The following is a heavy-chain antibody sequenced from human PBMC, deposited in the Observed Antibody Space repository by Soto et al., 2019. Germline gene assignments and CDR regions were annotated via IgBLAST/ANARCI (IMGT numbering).Heavy chain of an antibody. CDR3: AKDPRGGSGSDP. CDR2: ISASGGST. D-gene: IGHD6-19*01. V-gene: IGHV3-23*01. CDR1: GFIFSNYG. J-gene: IGHJ5*02. Sequence: EVQLLESGGGLVQPGGSLRLSCAASGFIFSNYGMSWVRQAPGKGLDWVSSISASGGSTHYADSVKGRFTISRDNSKNTLYLQMYSLRAEDTALYYCAKDPRGGSGSDPWGQGTLVTVSS.